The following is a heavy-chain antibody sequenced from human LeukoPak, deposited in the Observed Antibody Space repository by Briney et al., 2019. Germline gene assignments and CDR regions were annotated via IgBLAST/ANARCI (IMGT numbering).Heavy chain of an antibody. D-gene: IGHD3-10*01. CDR2: INHSGST. Sequence: PSETLSLTCAVYGGSFSGYYWSWIRQPPGKGLEWIGEINHSGSTNYNPSLKSRVTISVDTSKNQFSLKLSSVTAADTAVYYCARHMRNYYGSGSLKGPWSPWGQGTLVTVSS. J-gene: IGHJ5*02. CDR3: ARHMRNYYGSGSLKGPWSP. V-gene: IGHV4-34*01. CDR1: GGSFSGYY.